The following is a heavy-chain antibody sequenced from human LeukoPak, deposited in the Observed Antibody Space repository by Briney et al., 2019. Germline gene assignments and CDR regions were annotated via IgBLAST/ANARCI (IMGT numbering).Heavy chain of an antibody. D-gene: IGHD2-21*02. J-gene: IGHJ6*02. CDR2: RIPILGVA. CDR3: ARVGPNWDGDCYSGEYYYYGMYV. CDR1: GGTFSSST. V-gene: IGHV1-69*02. Sequence: SVKVSCKASGGTFSSSTIIWVRQAPGQGLEWMGSRIPILGVASYTQKFQGRVTITAHKSTTTAYMEPRSLRSEDTSVPYCARVGPNWDGDCYSGEYYYYGMYVWGQGTAVTVSS.